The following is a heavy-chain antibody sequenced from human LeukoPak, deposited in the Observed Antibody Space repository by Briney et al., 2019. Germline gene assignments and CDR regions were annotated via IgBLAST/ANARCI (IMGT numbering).Heavy chain of an antibody. CDR2: VNSGLSYF. V-gene: IGHV3-21*01. CDR3: ARLMTGGNYDPFDY. J-gene: IGHJ4*02. D-gene: IGHD3-22*01. CDR1: GFTFSSYT. Sequence: PGGSLRLSCVASGFTFSSYTFHWVRQAPGKGLEWVSSVNSGLSYFNYADSVKGRFTISRDNAKNSLYLQMNSLRADDTAVYYCARLMTGGNYDPFDYWGQGTLVTVS.